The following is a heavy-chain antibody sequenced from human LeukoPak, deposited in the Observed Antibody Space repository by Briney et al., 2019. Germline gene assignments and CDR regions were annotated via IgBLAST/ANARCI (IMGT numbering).Heavy chain of an antibody. D-gene: IGHD3-10*01. CDR1: GFTFDDYG. J-gene: IGHJ3*02. V-gene: IGHV3-20*04. CDR3: ARAVWFGEFADAFDI. CDR2: INWNGGST. Sequence: PGGSLRLSCAASGFTFDDYGRSWVRQAPGKGLEWVSGINWNGGSTGYADSVKGRFTISRDNAKNSLYLQMNSLRAEDTALYYCARAVWFGEFADAFDIWGQGTMVTVSS.